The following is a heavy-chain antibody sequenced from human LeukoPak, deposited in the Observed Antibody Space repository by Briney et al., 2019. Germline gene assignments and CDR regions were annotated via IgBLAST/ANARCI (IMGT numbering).Heavy chain of an antibody. CDR3: AKNPGYSSSLTFDY. J-gene: IGHJ4*02. Sequence: PGGSLRLSCAASGFTFSSYGMHWVRQAPGKGLEWVAFIRYDGSNKYYADSVKGRFTISRDNSKNTLYLQMNSLRAEDTAVYYCAKNPGYSSSLTFDYWGQGTLVTVSS. CDR2: IRYDGSNK. V-gene: IGHV3-30*02. CDR1: GFTFSSYG. D-gene: IGHD6-13*01.